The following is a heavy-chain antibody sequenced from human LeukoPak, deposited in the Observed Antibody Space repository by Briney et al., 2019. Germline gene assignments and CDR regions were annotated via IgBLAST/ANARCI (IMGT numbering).Heavy chain of an antibody. CDR2: IYHSGST. CDR1: GYSISSGYY. Sequence: SETLSLTCAVSGYSISSGYYWGWIRQPPGKGLEWIGSIYHSGSTYHNPSLKSRVTISVDTSKNQFSLKLSSVTAADTAVYYCARVSTGAFDYWGQGTLVTVSS. CDR3: ARVSTGAFDY. D-gene: IGHD7-27*01. V-gene: IGHV4-38-2*01. J-gene: IGHJ4*02.